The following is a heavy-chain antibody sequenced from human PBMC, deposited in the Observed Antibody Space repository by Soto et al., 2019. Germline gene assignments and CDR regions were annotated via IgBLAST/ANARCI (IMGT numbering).Heavy chain of an antibody. CDR2: MSHSGGT. V-gene: IGHV4-34*01. Sequence: QVQLQQWGAGLLKPSETLSLTCAVFGGSVNSGNYYWSWIRQPPGKGLEWIGEMSHSGGTHFNPSFKSRVTISVDTSKNHFSLMMSSVTAADTALYYWARVERGTATTVVDAFDIWGPGTMVTVSS. CDR1: GGSVNSGNYY. D-gene: IGHD1-1*01. J-gene: IGHJ3*02. CDR3: ARVERGTATTVVDAFDI.